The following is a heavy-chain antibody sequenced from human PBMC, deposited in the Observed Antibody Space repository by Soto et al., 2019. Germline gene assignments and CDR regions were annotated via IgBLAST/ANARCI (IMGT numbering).Heavy chain of an antibody. V-gene: IGHV3-23*01. CDR1: GFTFSSYA. J-gene: IGHJ4*02. CDR3: AKDIVSSYDILTGYYTPGPIDY. D-gene: IGHD3-9*01. Sequence: GSLRLSCAASGFTFSSYAMSWVRQAPGKGLEWVSAISGSGGSTYYADSVKGRFTISRDNSKNTLYLQMNSLRAEDTAVYYCAKDIVSSYDILTGYYTPGPIDYWGQGTLVTVSS. CDR2: ISGSGGST.